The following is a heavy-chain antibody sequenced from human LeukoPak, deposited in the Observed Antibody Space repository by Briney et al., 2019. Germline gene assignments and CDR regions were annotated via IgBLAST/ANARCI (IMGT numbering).Heavy chain of an antibody. V-gene: IGHV1-69*06. Sequence: SVKVSCKASGYTFTSYDINWVRQATGQGLEWMGGIIPIFGTTNYAQKFQDRVTITADKSTSTAYMELSGLRSEDTAVYYCARAGWLQYYYFDYWGQGTLVTVSS. J-gene: IGHJ4*02. CDR3: ARAGWLQYYYFDY. D-gene: IGHD5-24*01. CDR2: IIPIFGTT. CDR1: GYTFTSYD.